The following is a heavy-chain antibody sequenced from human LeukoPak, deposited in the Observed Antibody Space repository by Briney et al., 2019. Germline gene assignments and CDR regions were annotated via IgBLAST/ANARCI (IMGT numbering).Heavy chain of an antibody. Sequence: GGSLRLSCAASGFTFSSYAMSWVRQAPGKGLEWVSAISGSGGSTYYADSVKGRFTISRDNSKNTLYLQMSSLRAEDTAVYYCAKSESAGDYYFDYWGQGTLVTVSS. CDR3: AKSESAGDYYFDY. V-gene: IGHV3-23*01. J-gene: IGHJ4*02. D-gene: IGHD3-10*01. CDR2: ISGSGGST. CDR1: GFTFSSYA.